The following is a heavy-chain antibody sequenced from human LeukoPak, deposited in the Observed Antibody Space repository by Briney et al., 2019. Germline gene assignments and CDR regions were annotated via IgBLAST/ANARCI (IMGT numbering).Heavy chain of an antibody. D-gene: IGHD1-26*01. CDR1: GGSLSRYY. J-gene: IGHJ4*02. CDR2: IYSTGST. CDR3: ARHESAVGALFY. Sequence: SETLSLTCTVSGGSLSRYYWSWIRQPPRKGLEWIGYIYSTGSTNSNPSLKSRVTISIDTSRNQFSLILTSVTTADTAVYYCARHESAVGALFYWGQGTLVTVSS. V-gene: IGHV4-59*08.